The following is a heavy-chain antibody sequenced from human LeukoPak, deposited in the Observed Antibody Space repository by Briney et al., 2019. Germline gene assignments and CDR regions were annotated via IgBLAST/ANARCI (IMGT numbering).Heavy chain of an antibody. CDR1: GFTFDDYG. Sequence: GGSLRLSCAASGFTFDDYGMRWVRQAPGKGLEWVSGINWNGGSTGYADSVKGRFTISRDNAKNSLYLQMNSLRAEDTALYYCARANGYSSSYGYWGQGTLVTVSS. V-gene: IGHV3-20*04. CDR2: INWNGGST. J-gene: IGHJ4*02. CDR3: ARANGYSSSYGY. D-gene: IGHD6-6*01.